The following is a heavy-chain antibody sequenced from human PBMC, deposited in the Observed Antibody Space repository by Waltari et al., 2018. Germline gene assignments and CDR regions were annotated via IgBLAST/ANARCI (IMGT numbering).Heavy chain of an antibody. CDR2: IYYSGST. V-gene: IGHV4-39*07. J-gene: IGHJ6*02. D-gene: IGHD5-12*01. Sequence: QLQLQESGPGLVKPSETLSLTCTVSGGSISSSSYYWGWIRQPPGKGLEWIGSIYYSGSTYYNPSLKSRVTISVDTSKNQFSLKLSSVTAADTAVYYCASPEMATIQGEGGYYYYYGMDVWGQGTTVTVSS. CDR3: ASPEMATIQGEGGYYYYYGMDV. CDR1: GGSISSSSYY.